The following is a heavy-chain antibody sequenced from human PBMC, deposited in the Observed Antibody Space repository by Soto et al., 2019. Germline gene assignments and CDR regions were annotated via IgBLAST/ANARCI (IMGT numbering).Heavy chain of an antibody. D-gene: IGHD5-12*01. CDR1: GFTVSSNY. V-gene: IGHV3-66*01. J-gene: IGHJ6*03. Sequence: EVQLVESGGGLVQPGGSLRLSCAASGFTVSSNYMSWVRQAPGKGLEWVSVIYSGGSTYYADSVKGRFTISRDNSKNTLYLQMNSLRAEDTAVYYCAREVYDSYHLDNYYMDVWGKGTTVTVSS. CDR3: AREVYDSYHLDNYYMDV. CDR2: IYSGGST.